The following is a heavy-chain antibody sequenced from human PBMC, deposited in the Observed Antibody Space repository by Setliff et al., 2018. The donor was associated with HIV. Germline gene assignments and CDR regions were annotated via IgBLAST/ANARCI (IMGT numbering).Heavy chain of an antibody. CDR3: ARGYSSSSSYYYGMDV. J-gene: IGHJ6*02. D-gene: IGHD6-6*01. CDR2: ISAYNGNT. CDR1: GYSFTSYG. Sequence: ASVKVSCKASGYSFTSYGISWVRQAPGQGLEWMGWISAYNGNTNFAQNAPGRVTMTTDTSTSTAYMEVRSLRSDDTAVYYCARGYSSSSSYYYGMDVWGQGTTVTVSS. V-gene: IGHV1-18*01.